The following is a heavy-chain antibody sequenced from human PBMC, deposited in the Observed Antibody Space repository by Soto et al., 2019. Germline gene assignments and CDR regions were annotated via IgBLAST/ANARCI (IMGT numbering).Heavy chain of an antibody. CDR1: GFTFSSYA. CDR2: ISYDGSNK. D-gene: IGHD4-17*01. Sequence: QVQLVESGGGVVQPGRSLRLSCAASGFTFSSYAMHWVRQAPGKGLEWVAVISYDGSNKYYADPVKGRFTISRDNSKNTPYLPMNSLRAEDGAVYYCARDKGPPPYGGHHACDIWGQGTMVTVSS. V-gene: IGHV3-30-3*01. J-gene: IGHJ3*02. CDR3: ARDKGPPPYGGHHACDI.